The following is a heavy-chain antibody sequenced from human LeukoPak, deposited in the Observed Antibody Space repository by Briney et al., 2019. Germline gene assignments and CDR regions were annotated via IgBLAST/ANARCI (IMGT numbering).Heavy chain of an antibody. D-gene: IGHD3-3*01. CDR2: ISSSGSTR. J-gene: IGHJ4*02. CDR1: GFTFSDYY. Sequence: GGSLRLSCAASGFTFSDYYMSWIRQAPGKGLEWLSYISSSGSTRYYADSEKGRFTIFRDNAKNSPFLQMNRLRAEDTAVYYCASIPDFWSGYYLDYWGQGTLVTVSS. V-gene: IGHV3-11*04. CDR3: ASIPDFWSGYYLDY.